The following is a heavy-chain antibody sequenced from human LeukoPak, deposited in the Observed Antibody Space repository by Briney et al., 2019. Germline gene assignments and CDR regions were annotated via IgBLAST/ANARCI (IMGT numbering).Heavy chain of an antibody. CDR1: GGSITSYY. D-gene: IGHD6-13*01. Sequence: SETLSLTCTVSGGSITSYYWSWIRQPPGRGPEWIGYVFHSGSTTYNPSLKSRVTLSVDTSKNRFSLKLSSVTAADTAVYYCAYSRGYNWFDPWGQGTLVTVSS. J-gene: IGHJ5*02. CDR3: AYSRGYNWFDP. CDR2: VFHSGST. V-gene: IGHV4-59*08.